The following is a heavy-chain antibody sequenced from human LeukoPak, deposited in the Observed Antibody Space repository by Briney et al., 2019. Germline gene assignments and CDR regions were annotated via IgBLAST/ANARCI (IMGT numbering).Heavy chain of an antibody. D-gene: IGHD4-11*01. V-gene: IGHV1-2*02. CDR1: GYTFTGYY. J-gene: IGHJ6*03. Sequence: ASVKVSCKASGYTFTGYYMYWVRQAPGQGLEWMGWINPNSGGTNYAQKFQGRVTMTRDTSIRTAYMELSSLRSEDTAVYYCAARLDYSNYYYYMDVWGKGTTVTVSS. CDR3: AARLDYSNYYYYMDV. CDR2: INPNSGGT.